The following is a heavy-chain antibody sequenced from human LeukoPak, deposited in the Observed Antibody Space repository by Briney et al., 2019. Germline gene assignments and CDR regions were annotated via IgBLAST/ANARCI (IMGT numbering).Heavy chain of an antibody. D-gene: IGHD3-10*01. J-gene: IGHJ5*02. CDR2: IKQDGSEK. Sequence: GGSLRLSCAASGFTFSSYWMSWVRQTPGKGLEWVSNIKQDGSEKNYVDSVKGRFTIYRDNAKTSLYLQMNSLRADDTAVYYCARERGSGSSRPFDPWGQGTLATVSS. CDR1: GFTFSSYW. V-gene: IGHV3-7*01. CDR3: ARERGSGSSRPFDP.